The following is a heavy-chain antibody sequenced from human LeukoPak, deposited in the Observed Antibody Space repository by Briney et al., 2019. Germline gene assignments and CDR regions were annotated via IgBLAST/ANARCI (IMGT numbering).Heavy chain of an antibody. D-gene: IGHD1-26*01. V-gene: IGHV4-39*01. J-gene: IGHJ4*02. CDR2: IYYSGST. Sequence: SETLSLTCTVSGGSISSSSYYWGWIRQPPGKGLEWIGSIYYSGSTYYNPSLKSRVTISVDTSKNQFSLKLSSVTAADTAVYYCATKAPSGSYHTFDYWGQGTLVTVSS. CDR1: GGSISSSSYY. CDR3: ATKAPSGSYHTFDY.